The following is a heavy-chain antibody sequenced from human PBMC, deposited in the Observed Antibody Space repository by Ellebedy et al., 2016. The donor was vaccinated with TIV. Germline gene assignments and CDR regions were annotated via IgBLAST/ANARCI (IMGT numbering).Heavy chain of an antibody. D-gene: IGHD2-15*01. CDR3: ASGDCSGGSCYKNDN. V-gene: IGHV4-34*01. CDR2: INHSGST. Sequence: SETLSLTCAVYGGSFSGYYWIWNRQPPGKGLEWIGEINHSGSTSYNPSLKSRVTISIDMSKNQFSLKLSSVTAADPAVYYCASGDCSGGSCYKNDNWGQGTLVTVSS. J-gene: IGHJ4*02. CDR1: GGSFSGYY.